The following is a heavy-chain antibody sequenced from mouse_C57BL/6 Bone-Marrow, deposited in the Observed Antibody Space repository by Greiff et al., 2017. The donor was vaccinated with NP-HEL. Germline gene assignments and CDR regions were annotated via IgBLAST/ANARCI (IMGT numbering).Heavy chain of an antibody. J-gene: IGHJ4*01. V-gene: IGHV1-74*01. D-gene: IGHD2-4*01. CDR1: GYTFTSYW. CDR3: AIYPIYDDYDQSSYAMDY. CDR2: IHPSDSDT. Sequence: QVQLQQPGAELVKPGASVKVSCKASGYTFTSYWMHWVKQRPGQGLEWIGRIHPSDSDTNYNQKFKGKATLTVDKSSSTAYMQLSSLTSEDSAVYYCAIYPIYDDYDQSSYAMDYWGQGTSVTVSS.